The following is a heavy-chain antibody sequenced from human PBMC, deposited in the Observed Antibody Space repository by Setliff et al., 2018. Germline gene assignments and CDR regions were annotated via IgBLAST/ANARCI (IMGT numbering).Heavy chain of an antibody. CDR1: GASFSDYY. J-gene: IGHJ4*02. V-gene: IGHV4-34*01. CDR2: INHSGST. D-gene: IGHD2-8*01. CDR3: ARDPVDGHGHFDY. Sequence: SETLSLTCTVYGASFSDYYWGWIRQPPGKGLEWIAEINHSGSTNYNPSLKSRVTISVDTSKNQFSLKLDSVTAADTAVYYCARDPVDGHGHFDYWGQGTPVTVSS.